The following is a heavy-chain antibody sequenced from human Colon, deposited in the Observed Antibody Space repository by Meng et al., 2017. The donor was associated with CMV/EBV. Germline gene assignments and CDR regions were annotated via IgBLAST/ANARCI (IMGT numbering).Heavy chain of an antibody. CDR3: ARSEFWNSFYNHTDFDT. D-gene: IGHD3/OR15-3a*01. J-gene: IGHJ4*02. CDR1: GYTFTDFY. CDR2: IDPNGGGT. V-gene: IGHV1-2*02. Sequence: ASVKVSCKVSGYTFTDFYIHWVRQAPGQGLEWMGWIDPNGGGTKYPQTFQGRVTMTSDTSMTTAYLELSGLKSDDTAIYYCARSEFWNSFYNHTDFDTWGQGTLVTVSS.